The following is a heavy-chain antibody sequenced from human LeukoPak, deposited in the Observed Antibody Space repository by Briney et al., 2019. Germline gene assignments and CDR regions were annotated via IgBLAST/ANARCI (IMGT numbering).Heavy chain of an antibody. CDR1: GFTFSSYS. J-gene: IGHJ4*02. CDR3: ARGSAMVNDY. D-gene: IGHD4/OR15-4a*01. V-gene: IGHV3-21*01. Sequence: PGGSLRLSCAASGFTFSSYSTNWVRQAPGKGLEWVSSISSSSSYIYYADSVKGRFTISRDNSKNSLYLKMNSLRAEDTAVYYCARGSAMVNDYWGQGTLVTVSS. CDR2: ISSSSSYI.